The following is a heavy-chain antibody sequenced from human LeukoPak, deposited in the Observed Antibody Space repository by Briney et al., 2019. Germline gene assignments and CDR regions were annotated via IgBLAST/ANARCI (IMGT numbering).Heavy chain of an antibody. J-gene: IGHJ5*02. CDR1: GGSITSYY. CDR2: IYSNWRT. Sequence: SETLSLTCTVSGGSITSYYWSWIRQPAGKGPEWIRRIYSNWRTNYNPSLKSRVTMSVDTSKNQFSLKLSSVTAADTAVYYCARGDRAVAGAWGWFDPWGQGTLVTVSS. D-gene: IGHD6-19*01. CDR3: ARGDRAVAGAWGWFDP. V-gene: IGHV4-4*07.